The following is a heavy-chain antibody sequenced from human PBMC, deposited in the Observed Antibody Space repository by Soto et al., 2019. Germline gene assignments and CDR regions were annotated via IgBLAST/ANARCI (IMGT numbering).Heavy chain of an antibody. Sequence: SVKVSCKASGGTFSSYAISWVRQAPGQGLEWMGGIIPIFGTANYAQKFQGRVTITADESTSTAYMELSSLRSEDTAVYYCAISDIVVVPAAPVRAFDIWGQGTMVTVSS. CDR2: IIPIFGTA. D-gene: IGHD2-2*01. CDR3: AISDIVVVPAAPVRAFDI. J-gene: IGHJ3*02. V-gene: IGHV1-69*13. CDR1: GGTFSSYA.